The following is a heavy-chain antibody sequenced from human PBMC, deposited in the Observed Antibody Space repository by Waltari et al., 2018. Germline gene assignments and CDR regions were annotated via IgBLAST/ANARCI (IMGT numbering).Heavy chain of an antibody. CDR2: FSYDANT. Sequence: QLQLQESGPGLVQPSEPLSLTCHVSGGAISSTSYYWGWISQPPGKGLEWIWIFSYDANTYYNPSLKSRITISVDTSKNQFSLQLRSVTAADTAIYYCARPGRVGGGSLMGLDYWGQGTLVTVSS. V-gene: IGHV4-39*01. J-gene: IGHJ4*02. CDR1: GGAISSTSYY. CDR3: ARPGRVGGGSLMGLDY. D-gene: IGHD2-15*01.